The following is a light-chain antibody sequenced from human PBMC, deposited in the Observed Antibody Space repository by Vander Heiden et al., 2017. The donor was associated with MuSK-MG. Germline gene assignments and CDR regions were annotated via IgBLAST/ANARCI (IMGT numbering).Light chain of an antibody. CDR3: QQVNTSPYT. Sequence: DIQMTQSPSTLSASVGDRVTITCRASQSISTWLAWYQQKPGKAPKLLIYKASSLETGVPSRFRGSGSGTEFTLTISSLQPDDFGTYYCQQVNTSPYTFGQGTKLEL. CDR2: KAS. V-gene: IGKV1-5*03. J-gene: IGKJ2*01. CDR1: QSISTW.